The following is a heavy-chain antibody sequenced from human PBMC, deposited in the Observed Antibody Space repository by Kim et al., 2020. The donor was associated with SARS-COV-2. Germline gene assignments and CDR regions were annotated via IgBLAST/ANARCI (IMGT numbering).Heavy chain of an antibody. CDR1: GGTFSSYA. J-gene: IGHJ4*02. Sequence: SVKVSCKASGGTFSSYAISWVRQAPGQGLEWMGGIIPIFGTANYAQKFQGRVTITADESTSTAYMELSSLRSEDTAVYYCASSIAAAGNSPTFFDYWGQGTLVTVSS. CDR3: ASSIAAAGNSPTFFDY. V-gene: IGHV1-69*13. CDR2: IIPIFGTA. D-gene: IGHD6-13*01.